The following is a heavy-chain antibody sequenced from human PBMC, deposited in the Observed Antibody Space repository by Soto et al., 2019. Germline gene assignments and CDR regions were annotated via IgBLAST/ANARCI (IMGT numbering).Heavy chain of an antibody. CDR3: ARGGYESSGYYFDY. CDR2: IYPGDSDT. D-gene: IGHD3-22*01. J-gene: IGHJ4*02. CDR1: GYSFSSFW. V-gene: IGHV5-51*01. Sequence: GEPLKISCEGSGYSFSSFWIGWVRQMPGKGLEWMGIIYPGDSDTRYSPSFQGQVTFSVDKSLNTAYLQWNSLKASDTAMYYCARGGYESSGYYFDYWGQGTLVTVSS.